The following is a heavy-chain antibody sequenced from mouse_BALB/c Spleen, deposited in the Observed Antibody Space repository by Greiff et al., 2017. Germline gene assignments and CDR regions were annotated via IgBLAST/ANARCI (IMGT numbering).Heavy chain of an antibody. D-gene: IGHD2-4*01. Sequence: EVKVEESGGGLVKPGGSLKLSCAASGFAFSSYDMSWVRQTPEKRLEWVAYISSGGGSTYYPDTVKGRFTISRDNAKNTLYLQMSSLKSEDTAMYYCARHVGLRLEGYAMDYWGQGTSVTVSS. CDR3: ARHVGLRLEGYAMDY. CDR2: ISSGGGST. V-gene: IGHV5-12-1*01. CDR1: GFAFSSYD. J-gene: IGHJ4*01.